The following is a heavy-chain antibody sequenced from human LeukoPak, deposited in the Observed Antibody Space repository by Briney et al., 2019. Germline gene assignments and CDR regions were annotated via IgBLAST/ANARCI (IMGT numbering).Heavy chain of an antibody. V-gene: IGHV4-59*01. CDR3: ARGPAVDGYNNFQH. CDR1: GGSFSGYY. D-gene: IGHD5-24*01. Sequence: SEILSLTCAVYGGSFSGYYWSWIRQPPGKGLEWIGYIYYSGSTNYNPSLKSRVTISVDTSKNQFSLKLSSVTAADTAVYYCARGPAVDGYNNFQHWGQGTLVTVSS. J-gene: IGHJ1*01. CDR2: IYYSGST.